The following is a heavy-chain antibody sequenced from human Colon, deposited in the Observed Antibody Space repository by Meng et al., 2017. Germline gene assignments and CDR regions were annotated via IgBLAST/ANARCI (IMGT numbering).Heavy chain of an antibody. CDR3: ATSDRVPGWFDP. V-gene: IGHV4-59*01. Sequence: QVQLQESGPGLVKPSETLSLTCTVSGASIKSYFWSWLWQAPGKGLEWIASIYYSGRTDYNPSLKSRVAISVDTSKSHFSLNLSSVTAADTAVYYCATSDRVPGWFDPWGQGTLVTVSS. D-gene: IGHD3-10*01. J-gene: IGHJ5*02. CDR1: GASIKSYF. CDR2: IYYSGRT.